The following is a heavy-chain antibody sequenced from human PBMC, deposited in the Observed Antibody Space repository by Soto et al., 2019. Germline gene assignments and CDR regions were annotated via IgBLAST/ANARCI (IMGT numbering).Heavy chain of an antibody. CDR2: IYSGSTI. Sequence: PGGSLRLSCAASGFTVSSIYMSWVRQAPGKGLEWVSVIYSGSTIYYADSVKGRFTISRDNAKNSLYLQMNSLRAEDTAVYYCARSHLYYDSSGYPDYWGQGTLVTVSS. CDR3: ARSHLYYDSSGYPDY. V-gene: IGHV3-53*01. CDR1: GFTVSSIY. D-gene: IGHD3-22*01. J-gene: IGHJ4*02.